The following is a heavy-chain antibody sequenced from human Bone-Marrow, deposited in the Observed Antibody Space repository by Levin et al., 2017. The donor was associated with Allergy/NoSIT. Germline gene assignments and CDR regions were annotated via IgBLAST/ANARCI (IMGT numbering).Heavy chain of an antibody. CDR3: ATDGPYKDIQS. Sequence: GESLKISCAASGFTFRVYGMHWVRQAPGKGLEWVAMIYNDGGATQRYADSVRGRFTISRDDSKNTLYLQMNRLADEDTAVYYCATDGPYKDIQSWGQGTLVIVSS. J-gene: IGHJ4*02. D-gene: IGHD4-11*01. V-gene: IGHV3-33*01. CDR1: GFTFRVYG. CDR2: IYNDGGATQ.